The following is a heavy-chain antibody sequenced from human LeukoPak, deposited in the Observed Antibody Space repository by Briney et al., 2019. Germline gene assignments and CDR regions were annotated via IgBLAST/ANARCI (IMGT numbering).Heavy chain of an antibody. CDR1: GFSFSNSG. Sequence: GGSLRLSCAASGFSFSNSGMHWVRQAPGKGLEWVAFIGQDGTTKYNVDSVKGRFTVPGDNPKKMAYLQMNNLRAEDTAIYYCVKDGEWTFDVWGQGTMVTVS. J-gene: IGHJ3*01. V-gene: IGHV3-30*02. D-gene: IGHD3-3*01. CDR3: VKDGEWTFDV. CDR2: IGQDGTTK.